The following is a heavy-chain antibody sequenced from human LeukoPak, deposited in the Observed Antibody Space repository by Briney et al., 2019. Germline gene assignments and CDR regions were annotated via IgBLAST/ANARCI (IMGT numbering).Heavy chain of an antibody. CDR2: IYSSGIT. V-gene: IGHV4-4*08. J-gene: IGHJ3*02. D-gene: IGHD3-10*01. CDR3: ARERMVRGLDAFDI. CDR1: AGSISLYNTYY. Sequence: SETLSLTCTVSAGSISLYNTYYWNWIRQSPGKGLEWIGYIYSSGITSYNPSLKSRVTISVDTSKNQFSLKLSSVPAADTAVYYCARERMVRGLDAFDIWGQGTMVTVSS.